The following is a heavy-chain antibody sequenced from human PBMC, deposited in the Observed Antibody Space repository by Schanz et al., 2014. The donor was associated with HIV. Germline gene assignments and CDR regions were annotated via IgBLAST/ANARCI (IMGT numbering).Heavy chain of an antibody. Sequence: VQLVESGGGLVQPGRSLRLSCAASGFTFSSYGMHWVRQAPGKGLEWVAVIWYDGSNKYYADSVKGRFTISRDNSKKTLYLQMNSLRAEDTAVYYCARGEAITSYYHYYGMDVWGQGTTVTVSS. CDR2: IWYDGSNK. V-gene: IGHV3-33*01. CDR3: ARGEAITSYYHYYGMDV. D-gene: IGHD1-20*01. J-gene: IGHJ6*02. CDR1: GFTFSSYG.